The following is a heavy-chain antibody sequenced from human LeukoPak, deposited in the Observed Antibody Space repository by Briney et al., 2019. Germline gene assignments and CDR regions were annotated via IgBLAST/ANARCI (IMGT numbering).Heavy chain of an antibody. J-gene: IGHJ4*02. CDR2: MNPNSGNT. D-gene: IGHD2-15*01. CDR3: ARQSLDGGSCYDY. CDR1: GYSFSTFD. V-gene: IGHV1-8*01. Sequence: ASVKVSCKASGYSFSTFDINWVRRAPGQGPEWMGWMNPNSGNTGYAQKFQGRVTLTRSTSMTTAYMELSSLRSEDTAVYYCARQSLDGGSCYDYWGQGTPVTISS.